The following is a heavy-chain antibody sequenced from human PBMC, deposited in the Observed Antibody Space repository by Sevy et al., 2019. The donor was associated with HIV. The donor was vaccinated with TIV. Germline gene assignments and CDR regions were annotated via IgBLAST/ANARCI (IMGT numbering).Heavy chain of an antibody. CDR1: GGSVSSGSYY. J-gene: IGHJ3*02. V-gene: IGHV4-61*01. CDR2: IYYSGST. CDR3: ARDKDDAFDI. Sequence: SETLSLTCTVSGGSVSSGSYYWSWIRQPPGKGLEWIGYIYYSGSTNYNPSLKSRVTISVDTSKNQFSLKLSSVTAADAAVYYCARDKDDAFDIWGQGTMVTVSS.